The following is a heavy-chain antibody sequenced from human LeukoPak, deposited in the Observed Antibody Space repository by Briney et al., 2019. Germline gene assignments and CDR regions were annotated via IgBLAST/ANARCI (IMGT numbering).Heavy chain of an antibody. D-gene: IGHD2-8*01. V-gene: IGHV1-69*01. CDR1: GGTFSSYA. J-gene: IGHJ4*02. CDR2: IIPIFGTA. CDR3: ARARYYCTNGVCYTSSPYYFDY. Sequence: SVKVSCTASGGTFSSYAISWVRQAPGQGLEWMGGIIPIFGTANYAQKFQGRVTITADESTSTAYMELSSLRSEDTAVYYCARARYYCTNGVCYTSSPYYFDYWGQGTLVTVSS.